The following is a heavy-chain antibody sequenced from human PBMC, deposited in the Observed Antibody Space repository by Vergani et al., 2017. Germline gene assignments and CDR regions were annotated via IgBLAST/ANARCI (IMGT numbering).Heavy chain of an antibody. CDR1: GYTFTGYY. CDR3: ARGGRYYDFWSGYLDY. V-gene: IGHV1-2*02. D-gene: IGHD3-3*01. CDR2: INPNGGGT. Sequence: QVQLVQSGPEVKKPGASVKVSCKASGYTFTGYYMHWVRQAPGQGREWMGWINPNGGGTNYAQTFQGRVTMTRDTSISTAYMELSRLRSDDTAVYYCARGGRYYDFWSGYLDYWGQGTLVTVSS. J-gene: IGHJ4*02.